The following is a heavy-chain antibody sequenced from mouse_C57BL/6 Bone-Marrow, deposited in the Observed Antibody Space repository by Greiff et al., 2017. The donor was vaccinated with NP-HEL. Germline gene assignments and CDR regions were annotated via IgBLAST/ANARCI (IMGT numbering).Heavy chain of an antibody. J-gene: IGHJ4*01. D-gene: IGHD1-1*01. CDR3: ANNLLLPGYAMDY. V-gene: IGHV2-5*01. CDR2: IWRGGST. Sequence: VKLQESGPGLVQPSQSLSITCTVSGFSLTSYGVHWVRQSPGKGLEWLGVIWRGGSTDYNAAFMSRLSITKDNSKSQVFFKMNSLQADDTAIYYCANNLLLPGYAMDYWGQGTSVTVSS. CDR1: GFSLTSYG.